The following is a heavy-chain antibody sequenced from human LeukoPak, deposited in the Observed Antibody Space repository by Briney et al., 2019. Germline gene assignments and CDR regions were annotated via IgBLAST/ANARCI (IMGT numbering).Heavy chain of an antibody. J-gene: IGHJ6*03. CDR2: ISSSSSYI. CDR1: GFTFSSYS. D-gene: IGHD3-3*01. V-gene: IGHV3-21*01. Sequence: GGSLRLSCAASGFTFSSYSMNWVRQAPGKGLEWVSSISSSSSYIYYADSVKGRFTISRDNAKNSLYLQMNSLRAEDTAVYYCARGSDFWSGFYYYYYYMDVWGKGTTVTVPS. CDR3: ARGSDFWSGFYYYYYYMDV.